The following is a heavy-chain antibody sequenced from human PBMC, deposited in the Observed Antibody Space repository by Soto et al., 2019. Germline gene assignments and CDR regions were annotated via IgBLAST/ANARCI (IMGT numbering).Heavy chain of an antibody. D-gene: IGHD3-10*01. CDR1: GFTFSNYA. J-gene: IGHJ6*04. CDR2: ISYDGSNK. Sequence: PGGSLRLSCAASGFTFSNYAMHWVRQAPGKGLEWVAVISYDGSNKYYADSVKGRFTISRDNSKNTLYLQMNSLRAEDTAVYYWGRDIPHGAGSNYYHSGRDVWGKGTRAT. V-gene: IGHV3-30-3*01. CDR3: GRDIPHGAGSNYYHSGRDV.